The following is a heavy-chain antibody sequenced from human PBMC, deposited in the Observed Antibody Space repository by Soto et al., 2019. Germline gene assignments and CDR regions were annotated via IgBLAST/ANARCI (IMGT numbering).Heavy chain of an antibody. J-gene: IGHJ4*02. CDR3: ASRNYGSGSPTDY. Sequence: HPGGSLRLSCAASGFTFTTYAMSWVRQAPGKGLVWVSGISTGGGSTNYAGSVRGRFTISRDNAKNTLYLQMNSLRAEDTAVYYCASRNYGSGSPTDYWGQGTLDTVSS. V-gene: IGHV3-23*01. D-gene: IGHD3-10*01. CDR1: GFTFTTYA. CDR2: ISTGGGST.